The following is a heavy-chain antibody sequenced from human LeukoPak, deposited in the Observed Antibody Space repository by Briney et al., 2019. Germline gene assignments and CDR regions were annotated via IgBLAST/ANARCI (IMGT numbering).Heavy chain of an antibody. Sequence: SETLSLTCTVSGGSISSGDYYWSWIRQPPGKGLEWIGYIYYSGSTYYNPSLKSRVTISVDTSKNQFPLKLSSVTAADTAVYYCAREEFRSPMWFDYWGQGTLVTVSS. D-gene: IGHD2-21*01. CDR2: IYYSGST. J-gene: IGHJ4*02. CDR3: AREEFRSPMWFDY. CDR1: GGSISSGDYY. V-gene: IGHV4-30-4*01.